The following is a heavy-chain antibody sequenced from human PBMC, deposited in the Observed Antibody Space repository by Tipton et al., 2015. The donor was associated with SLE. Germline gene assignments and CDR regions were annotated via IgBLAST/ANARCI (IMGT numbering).Heavy chain of an antibody. V-gene: IGHV1-8*01. D-gene: IGHD2-2*01. CDR3: ARGCSSTSCTKGDY. CDR2: MNPNSGNT. Sequence: QSGPEVKKPGASVKVSCKASGYTFTRYDINWVRQATGQGLEWMGWMNPNSGNTGYAQKFQGRVTMTRNTSISTAYMELSSLRSEDTAAYYCARGCSSTSCTKGDYWGQGTLVTVSS. J-gene: IGHJ4*02. CDR1: GYTFTRYD.